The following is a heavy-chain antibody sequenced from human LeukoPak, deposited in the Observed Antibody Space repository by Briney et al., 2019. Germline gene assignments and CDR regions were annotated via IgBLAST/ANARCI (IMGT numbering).Heavy chain of an antibody. J-gene: IGHJ5*02. CDR2: IYPGDSDT. CDR3: AGLYYYDSSGYYKSNWFDP. CDR1: GYSFTSYW. D-gene: IGHD3-22*01. Sequence: GESLKISCKGSGYSFTSYWIGWVRQMPGKGLEWMGIIYPGDSDTRYSPSFQGQVTISADKSISTAYLQWSSLKASDTAMYYCAGLYYYDSSGYYKSNWFDPWGQGTLVTVSS. V-gene: IGHV5-51*01.